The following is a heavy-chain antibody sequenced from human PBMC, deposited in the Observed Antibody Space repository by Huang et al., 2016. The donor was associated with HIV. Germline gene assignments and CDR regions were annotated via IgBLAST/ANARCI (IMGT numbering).Heavy chain of an antibody. CDR3: SSGSTSSPDYYYYYGMEV. V-gene: IGHV3-15*01. J-gene: IGHJ6*02. CDR2: IKRKTDGGTT. D-gene: IGHD2-2*01. Sequence: EVHLVESGGGLVKPGGSLRLSCAASGFTFSNAWVSWVRQGPGKGVEWVGSIKRKTDGGTTDYAAPVKGRFTISRDDSKKTLYLKMNSLKSEDTAVYYCSSGSTSSPDYYYYYGMEVWGQGTTVTVSS. CDR1: GFTFSNAW.